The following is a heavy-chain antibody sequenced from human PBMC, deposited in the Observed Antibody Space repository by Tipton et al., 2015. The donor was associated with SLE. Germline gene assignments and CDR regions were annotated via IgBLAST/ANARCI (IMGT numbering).Heavy chain of an antibody. CDR3: ARGGPGVGFFDY. D-gene: IGHD2-8*01. Sequence: GSLRLSCAASGFTFSSYGMHWVHQAPGKGLEWVAFIRYDGSNTYHADSVQGRFTISRDNSKNTLSLQMNSLRVDDTAVYFCARGGPGVGFFDYWGQGTLVTVSS. V-gene: IGHV3-30*02. CDR1: GFTFSSYG. CDR2: IRYDGSNT. J-gene: IGHJ4*02.